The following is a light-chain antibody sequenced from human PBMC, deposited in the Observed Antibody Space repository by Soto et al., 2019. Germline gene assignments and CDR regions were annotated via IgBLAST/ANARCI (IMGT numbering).Light chain of an antibody. CDR3: SSYTRSSTYV. CDR1: SVDVGGYDY. J-gene: IGLJ1*01. Sequence: QSALTQPASVSGSPGQSITISCTGTSVDVGGYDYVSWYQQHPGKAPKLIIYDVSNRPSGVSNRFSGSKSGNTASLTISGRQAEDEADYYCSSYTRSSTYVFGTGTKLTVL. CDR2: DVS. V-gene: IGLV2-14*01.